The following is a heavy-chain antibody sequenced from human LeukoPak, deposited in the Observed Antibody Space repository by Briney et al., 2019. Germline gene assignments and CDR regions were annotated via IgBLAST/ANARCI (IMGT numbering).Heavy chain of an antibody. J-gene: IGHJ3*02. V-gene: IGHV3-23*01. CDR3: ASSFSGGSYYDAFDI. Sequence: PGGSLRLSCAASGFTFSSYAMSWVRQAPGKGLEWVSAISGSGGSTYYADSVKGRFTISRDNSKNTLYLQMNSLRAEETAVYYCASSFSGGSYYDAFDIWGQGTMVTVSS. CDR2: ISGSGGST. CDR1: GFTFSSYA. D-gene: IGHD2-15*01.